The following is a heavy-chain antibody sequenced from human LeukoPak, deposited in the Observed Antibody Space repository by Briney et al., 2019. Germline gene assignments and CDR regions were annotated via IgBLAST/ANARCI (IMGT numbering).Heavy chain of an antibody. V-gene: IGHV4-34*01. CDR1: VGSFSGYY. J-gene: IGHJ3*02. CDR2: INHSGST. CDR3: ARLRGLGPSDAFDI. Sequence: SETLSLTCAVYVGSFSGYYGSGIRQPPGKGREWIGEINHSGSTNYNPSLKSRVTISVDTSKNQFSLKLSSVTAADTAVYYCARLRGLGPSDAFDIWGQGTMVTVSS. D-gene: IGHD2-15*01.